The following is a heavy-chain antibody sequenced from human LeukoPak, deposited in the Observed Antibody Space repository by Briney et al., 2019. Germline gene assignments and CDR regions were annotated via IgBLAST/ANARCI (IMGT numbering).Heavy chain of an antibody. V-gene: IGHV1-18*01. D-gene: IGHD3-10*01. CDR2: ISAYNGNT. Sequence: SVKVSCKASGYTFTSYGISWVRQAPGQGLEWMGWISAYNGNTNYAQKLQGRVTMTTDTSTSTAYMELRSLRSDDTAVYYCARDPHYYGSGSYGGDYFDYWGQGTLVTVSS. CDR1: GYTFTSYG. CDR3: ARDPHYYGSGSYGGDYFDY. J-gene: IGHJ4*02.